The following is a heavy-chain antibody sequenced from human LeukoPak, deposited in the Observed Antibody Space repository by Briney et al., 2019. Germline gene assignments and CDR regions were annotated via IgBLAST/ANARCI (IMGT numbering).Heavy chain of an antibody. Sequence: ASVKVSCKASGYTFTGYYMHWVRQAPGQGLEWMGWINPNSGGTNYAQKFQGRVTMTRDTSISTAYMELSRLRSDDTAVYYCVRVWSGFIGYGSSTSCYRFGFDPWGQGTLVTVSS. J-gene: IGHJ5*02. CDR1: GYTFTGYY. V-gene: IGHV1-2*02. CDR2: INPNSGGT. CDR3: VRVWSGFIGYGSSTSCYRFGFDP. D-gene: IGHD2-2*01.